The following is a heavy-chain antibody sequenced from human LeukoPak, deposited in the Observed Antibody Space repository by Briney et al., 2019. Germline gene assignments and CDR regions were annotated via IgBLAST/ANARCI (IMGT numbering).Heavy chain of an antibody. CDR3: AKEAYYYDSRGRGAFDI. V-gene: IGHV3-30*02. Sequence: GGSLRLSCAASGFTFSSYGMHWVRQAPGKGLEGMAFIRYDGSNKYYADSVKGRFTISRDNSKNTLYLQMNSLRAEDTAVYYCAKEAYYYDSRGRGAFDIWGQRTMVTVSS. J-gene: IGHJ3*02. CDR1: GFTFSSYG. D-gene: IGHD3-22*01. CDR2: IRYDGSNK.